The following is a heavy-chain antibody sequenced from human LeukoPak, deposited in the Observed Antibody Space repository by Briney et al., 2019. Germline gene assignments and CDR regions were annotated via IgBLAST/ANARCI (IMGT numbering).Heavy chain of an antibody. Sequence: GGSLRLSCAASGFTFSSYSMNWVRQAPGKGLEWVSSISSSSSYIYYADSVKGRFTISRDNSKNTLYLQMNSLRAEDTAVYYCAKDSQGYSYGYFAFDIWGQGTMVTVSS. J-gene: IGHJ3*02. CDR2: ISSSSSYI. V-gene: IGHV3-21*04. CDR1: GFTFSSYS. D-gene: IGHD5-18*01. CDR3: AKDSQGYSYGYFAFDI.